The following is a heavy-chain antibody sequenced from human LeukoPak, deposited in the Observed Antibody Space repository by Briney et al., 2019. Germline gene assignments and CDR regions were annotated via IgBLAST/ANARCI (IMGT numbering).Heavy chain of an antibody. D-gene: IGHD7-27*01. CDR1: GSDFSTSW. CDR2: IYPGDSDT. Sequence: EESLKISFKGSGSDFSTSWIGWVRQMPGKGLEWMGIIYPGDSDTRYSPSFQGQGTISADNSINTAYLQWSSLKASGTAMYYCARLTGDGVGHEFDYWGQGTLVTVSS. V-gene: IGHV5-51*01. CDR3: ARLTGDGVGHEFDY. J-gene: IGHJ4*02.